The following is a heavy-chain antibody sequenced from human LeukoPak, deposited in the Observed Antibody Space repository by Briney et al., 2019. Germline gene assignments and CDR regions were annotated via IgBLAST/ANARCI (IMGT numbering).Heavy chain of an antibody. CDR1: DFTFSTYA. CDR2: ISYDGGKK. Sequence: GRSLRLSCAVSDFTFSTYAMHWVRQAPDKGLEWVAVISYDGGKKYYADSVKGRFTISRDNPKNTLYLQMNSLRTEDTAMYYCASRKDTPHLPDYWGQGTLVTVSS. V-gene: IGHV3-30-3*01. D-gene: IGHD5-18*01. J-gene: IGHJ4*02. CDR3: ASRKDTPHLPDY.